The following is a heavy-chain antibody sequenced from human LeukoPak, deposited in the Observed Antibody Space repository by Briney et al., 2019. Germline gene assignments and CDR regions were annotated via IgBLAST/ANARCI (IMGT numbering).Heavy chain of an antibody. CDR1: GFTFSSYA. V-gene: IGHV3-23*01. CDR3: AKDLNYYDSSGYDD. J-gene: IGHJ4*02. Sequence: GGSLRLSCAASGFTFSSYAMSWVRQAPGKGLEWASAISGSGGSTYYADSVKGRFTISRDNSKNTLYLQMNSLRAEDTAVYYCAKDLNYYDSSGYDDWGQGTLVTVSS. D-gene: IGHD3-22*01. CDR2: ISGSGGST.